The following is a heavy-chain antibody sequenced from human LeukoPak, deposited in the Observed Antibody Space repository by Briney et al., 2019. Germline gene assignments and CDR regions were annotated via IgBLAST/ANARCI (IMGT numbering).Heavy chain of an antibody. D-gene: IGHD6-13*01. CDR3: AKSPYSSSWYVDY. Sequence: GGSLRLSCAASGFTFSNYAMSWVRQAPGKGLEWVSGISGSGGSTYYADSVKGRFTISRDNSKNTLYLQMNSLRAEDTAVYYCAKSPYSSSWYVDYWGQGTLVTVSS. J-gene: IGHJ4*02. CDR2: ISGSGGST. V-gene: IGHV3-23*01. CDR1: GFTFSNYA.